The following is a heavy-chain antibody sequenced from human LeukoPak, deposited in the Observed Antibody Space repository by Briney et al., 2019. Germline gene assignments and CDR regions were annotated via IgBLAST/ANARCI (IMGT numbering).Heavy chain of an antibody. CDR2: LYSCGHT. Sequence: SGGSLRLSCAASGFTVNNNYMTWVRQAPGKGLEWVSVLYSCGHTVYADSVKGRFTISRDNSKNTLYLQMNSLRAEDTAVYFCARASTVTEWKKAYYYYYYMDVWGKGTTVTVSS. CDR1: GFTVNNNY. J-gene: IGHJ6*03. V-gene: IGHV3-53*01. D-gene: IGHD4-11*01. CDR3: ARASTVTEWKKAYYYYYYMDV.